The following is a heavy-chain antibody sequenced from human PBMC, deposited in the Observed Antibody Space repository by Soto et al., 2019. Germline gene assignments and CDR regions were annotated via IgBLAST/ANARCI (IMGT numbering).Heavy chain of an antibody. D-gene: IGHD4-17*01. CDR1: GFIFNNYW. J-gene: IGHJ4*02. CDR2: IKLDGSEK. CDR3: ARGKMTVTYFDY. Sequence: EVQLVESGGGLVQPGGSLRLSCAASGFIFNNYWMGWVRQAPGKGLEWVASIKLDGSEKYYVDSVKGRFTISRDNAKNSLSLQMNSLRAEDTAVYYCARGKMTVTYFDYWGQGTLVTVSS. V-gene: IGHV3-7*01.